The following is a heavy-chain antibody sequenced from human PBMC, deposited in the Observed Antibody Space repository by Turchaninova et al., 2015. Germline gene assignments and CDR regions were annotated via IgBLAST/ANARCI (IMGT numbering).Heavy chain of an antibody. V-gene: IGHV3-21*06. CDR1: GFIFSSYS. Sequence: EVQLVESGGGLVKPGGSLRLSCAASGFIFSSYSMNWVRQAPGKGLAWVSSITSSSSYIYYADSVKGRFTIAIDNAKNSLYLQMNSLRAEDTAVYYCARDTETGTRTFDYWGQGALVTVSS. D-gene: IGHD4-17*01. CDR2: ITSSSSYI. J-gene: IGHJ4*02. CDR3: ARDTETGTRTFDY.